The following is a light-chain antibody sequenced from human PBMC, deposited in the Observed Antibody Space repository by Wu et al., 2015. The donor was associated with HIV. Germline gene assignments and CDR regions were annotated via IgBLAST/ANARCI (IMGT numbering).Light chain of an antibody. Sequence: AIRITQSPSSLSASTGDRVTITCRASPDITNSLGWYQQKPGRAPRLLIYSTSILQSWVPSRFSGRGSGTNFTLTISRLQAEDFATYYCQQLNSQLWTFGQGTKV. J-gene: IGKJ1*01. CDR3: QQLNSQLWT. CDR1: PDITNS. CDR2: STS. V-gene: IGKV1-8*01.